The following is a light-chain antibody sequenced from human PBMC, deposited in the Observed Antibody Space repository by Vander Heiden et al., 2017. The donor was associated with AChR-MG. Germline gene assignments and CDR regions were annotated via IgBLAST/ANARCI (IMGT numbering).Light chain of an antibody. V-gene: IGKV3-20*01. CDR1: QSVSSSY. CDR2: GAA. Sequence: IVLTQSPGTLSLSPGERATLSCRASQSVSSSYLAWYQQKPGQAPRLLIYGAASRATGIPDRFSGSGSGTDFTLTISRLEPEDFAVYYCQSSAFGGGTKVEIK. CDR3: QSSA. J-gene: IGKJ4*01.